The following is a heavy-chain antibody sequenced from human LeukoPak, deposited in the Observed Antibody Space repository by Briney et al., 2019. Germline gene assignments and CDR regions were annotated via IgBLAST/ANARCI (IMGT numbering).Heavy chain of an antibody. CDR2: INHSGST. D-gene: IGHD3-10*01. CDR1: GGSFSGYY. CDR3: ARGRVGTYYYGSGSYYNHNWFDP. J-gene: IGHJ5*02. Sequence: PSETLSLTCAVYGGSFSGYYWSWIRQPPGKGLEWIGEINHSGSTNYNPSLKSRVTISVDTSKNQFSLKLSSATAADTAVYYCARGRVGTYYYGSGSYYNHNWFDPWGQGTLVTVSS. V-gene: IGHV4-34*01.